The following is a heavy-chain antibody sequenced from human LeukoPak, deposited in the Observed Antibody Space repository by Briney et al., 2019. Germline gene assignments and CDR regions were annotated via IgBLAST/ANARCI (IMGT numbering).Heavy chain of an antibody. V-gene: IGHV3-30-3*01. Sequence: GRSLRLSCAASGFTFSSYAMHWVRQAPGKGLEWVAVISYDGSNKYYADSVKGRFTISRDNSKNTLYLQMNSLRAEDTAVYYCARGLDCSSTSCYGRYYGMDVWGQGTTVTVSS. CDR2: ISYDGSNK. D-gene: IGHD2-2*01. J-gene: IGHJ6*02. CDR1: GFTFSSYA. CDR3: ARGLDCSSTSCYGRYYGMDV.